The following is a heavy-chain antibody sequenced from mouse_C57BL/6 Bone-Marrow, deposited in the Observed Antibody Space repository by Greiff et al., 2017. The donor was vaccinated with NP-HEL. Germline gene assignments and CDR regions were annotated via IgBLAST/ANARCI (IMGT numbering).Heavy chain of an antibody. CDR1: GFTFSDYY. CDR3: ARVYWYFDG. J-gene: IGHJ1*03. CDR2: ISNGGGST. V-gene: IGHV5-12*01. Sequence: EVKVVESGGGLVQPGGSLKLSCAASGFTFSDYYMYWVRQTPEKRLEWVAYISNGGGSTYYPDTVKGRFTISRDNAKNTLYLQMSRLKSEDTAMYYCARVYWYFDGWGTGTTVTASS.